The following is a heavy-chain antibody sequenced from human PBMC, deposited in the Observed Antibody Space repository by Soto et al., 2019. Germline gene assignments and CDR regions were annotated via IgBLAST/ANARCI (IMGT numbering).Heavy chain of an antibody. Sequence: SVKVSCKASGGTFSSHAISWVRQAPGQGLEWLGGIIPFFKATNYAQKFQGRVTITADESTSTAYMDLSSLRSEDTAVYYCARDVSLNYYDSTYFYYAMDVWGQGTTVTVS. CDR2: IIPFFKAT. V-gene: IGHV1-69*13. CDR1: GGTFSSHA. D-gene: IGHD3-22*01. J-gene: IGHJ6*02. CDR3: ARDVSLNYYDSTYFYYAMDV.